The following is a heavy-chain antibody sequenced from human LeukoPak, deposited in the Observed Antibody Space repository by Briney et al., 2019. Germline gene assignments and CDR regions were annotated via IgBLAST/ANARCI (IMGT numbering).Heavy chain of an antibody. CDR3: AILVVPAAIQSPYFDY. D-gene: IGHD2-2*01. CDR1: GFTFSSYA. J-gene: IGHJ4*02. Sequence: PGGSQRLSCAASGFTFSSYAMSWVRQAPGKGLEWVSAISGSGGSTYYADSVKGRFTISRDNSKNTLYLQMNSLRAEDTAVYYCAILVVPAAIQSPYFDYWGQGTLVTVSS. CDR2: ISGSGGST. V-gene: IGHV3-23*01.